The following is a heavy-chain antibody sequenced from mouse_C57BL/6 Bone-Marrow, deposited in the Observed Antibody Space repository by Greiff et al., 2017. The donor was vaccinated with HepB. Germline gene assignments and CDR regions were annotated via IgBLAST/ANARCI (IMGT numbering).Heavy chain of an antibody. V-gene: IGHV1-72*01. D-gene: IGHD1-1*01. CDR1: GYTFTSYW. CDR3: ARVVFSYGSYWFPY. J-gene: IGHJ3*01. Sequence: QVQLQQPGAELVKPGASVKLSCKASGYTFTSYWMHWVKQRPGRGLEWIGRIDPNSGGTKYNEKFKSKATLTVDKPSSTAYMQLISLTSEDSAVYYCARVVFSYGSYWFPYRGQVPLVSVSS. CDR2: IDPNSGGT.